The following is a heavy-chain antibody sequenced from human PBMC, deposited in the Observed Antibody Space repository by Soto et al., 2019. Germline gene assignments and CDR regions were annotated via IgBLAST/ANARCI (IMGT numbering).Heavy chain of an antibody. CDR1: GFTFSSYA. V-gene: IGHV3-23*01. D-gene: IGHD6-19*01. J-gene: IGHJ4*02. CDR3: AKDATRTSGWYHFDN. Sequence: GGSLRLSCAASGFTFSSYAMGWVRQAPGKGLEWVSVIDYSGGTTYYADSVKGRFTISRDNSKSPLYLQMNSLRPEDTAVYYCAKDATRTSGWYHFDNWGQGALVTVSS. CDR2: IDYSGGTT.